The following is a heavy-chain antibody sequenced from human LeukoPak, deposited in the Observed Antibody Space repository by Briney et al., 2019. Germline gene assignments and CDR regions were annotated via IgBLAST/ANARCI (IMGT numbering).Heavy chain of an antibody. D-gene: IGHD3-9*01. CDR3: ARTNEIRYFDWLFPFDY. V-gene: IGHV1-8*01. CDR1: GYSFTSYD. J-gene: IGHJ4*02. CDR2: MNPNSGST. Sequence: GASVKVSCKASGYSFTSYDINWVRQATGQGLEWMGWMNPNSGSTGYAQKFQGRLTMARNTSTSTVYMELSSLRSDDTAVYYCARTNEIRYFDWLFPFDYWGQGTLVTVSS.